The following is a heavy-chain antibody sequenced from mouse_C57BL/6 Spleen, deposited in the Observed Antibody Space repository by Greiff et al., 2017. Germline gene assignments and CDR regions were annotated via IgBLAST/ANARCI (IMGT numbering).Heavy chain of an antibody. Sequence: DVKLVESGGGLVKPGGSLKLSCAASGFTFSDSGMHWVRQAPEKGLAWVAYISSGSSTIYYADTVKGRFTISRDNAKNTLFLQMTSLRSEDTAMYYCANFAYWGQGTLVTVSA. CDR3: ANFAY. V-gene: IGHV5-17*01. CDR1: GFTFSDSG. CDR2: ISSGSSTI. J-gene: IGHJ3*01.